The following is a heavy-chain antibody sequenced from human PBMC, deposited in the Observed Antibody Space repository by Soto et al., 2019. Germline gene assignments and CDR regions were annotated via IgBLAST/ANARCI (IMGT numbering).Heavy chain of an antibody. CDR1: GGTIRGYG. Sequence: VGPNRLSWGAAGGTIRGYGMSWVSKEQGKGLEWVSTFSGPGGGTYYADSVKGRFTISRDNFKSSLYLQMSSLRAEDTTVYYCAKGNISPTTYTSFASLVQRTLVTVS. J-gene: IGHJ5*01. CDR2: FSGPGGGT. D-gene: IGHD1-26*01. V-gene: IGHV3-23*01. CDR3: AKGNISPTTYTSFAS.